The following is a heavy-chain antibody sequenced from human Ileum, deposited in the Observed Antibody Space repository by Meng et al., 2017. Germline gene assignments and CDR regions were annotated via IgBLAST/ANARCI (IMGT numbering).Heavy chain of an antibody. D-gene: IGHD1-1*01. Sequence: EVRWGPWGGGLVPPGGWLGPSCAASGFTFSSYAMSWVRQVPGKGLEWVSAISTSGSNTYYADSFRGRFTISRDNSKNTLFLQMNSLRVDDTAVYYCANFDWNDGKTCDWGQGTLVTVSS. J-gene: IGHJ4*02. CDR1: GFTFSSYA. CDR2: ISTSGSNT. CDR3: ANFDWNDGKTCD. V-gene: IGHV3-23*05.